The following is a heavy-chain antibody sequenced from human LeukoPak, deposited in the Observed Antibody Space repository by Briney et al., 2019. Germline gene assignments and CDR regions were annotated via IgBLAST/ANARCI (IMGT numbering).Heavy chain of an antibody. V-gene: IGHV3-30-3*01. J-gene: IGHJ6*02. D-gene: IGHD6-19*01. CDR1: GFTFSSYA. CDR2: ISYDGSNK. Sequence: PGGSLRLSCAASGFTFSSYAIHWVRQAPGKGLEWVAVISYDGSNKFSADSVRRRFTISRDNSRNTVYLQINNLSTEDTAVYYCARVDSSGWLIYGMDVWGQGTTVTVSS. CDR3: ARVDSSGWLIYGMDV.